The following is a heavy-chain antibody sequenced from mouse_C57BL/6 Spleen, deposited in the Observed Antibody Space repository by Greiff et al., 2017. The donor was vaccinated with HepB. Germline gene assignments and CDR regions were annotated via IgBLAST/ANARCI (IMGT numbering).Heavy chain of an antibody. V-gene: IGHV2-6*01. CDR3: ARGGYYGSSYGYAMDY. J-gene: IGHJ4*01. CDR1: GFSLTSYG. Sequence: VQVVESGPGLVAPSQSLSITCTVSGFSLTSYGVDWVRQSPGKGLEWLGVIWGVGSTNYNSALKSRLSISKDNSKSQVFLKMNSLQTDDTAMYYCARGGYYGSSYGYAMDYWGPGTSVTVSS. D-gene: IGHD1-1*01. CDR2: IWGVGST.